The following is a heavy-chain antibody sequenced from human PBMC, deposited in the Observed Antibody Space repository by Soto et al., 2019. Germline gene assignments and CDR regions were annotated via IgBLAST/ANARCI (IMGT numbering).Heavy chain of an antibody. CDR2: ISPIFGTA. J-gene: IGHJ4*02. D-gene: IGHD6-6*01. V-gene: IGHV1-69*01. CDR3: AIEYSSSPPYFPIGY. Sequence: QVQLVQSGAEVKKPGSSVKVSCKASGGTFSSYSISWVRQAPGQGLEWMGGISPIFGTANYAQKFQGRVTMTADEATSTAYMELSSLRSEDTAVYYCAIEYSSSPPYFPIGYWGQGTVVTVSS. CDR1: GGTFSSYS.